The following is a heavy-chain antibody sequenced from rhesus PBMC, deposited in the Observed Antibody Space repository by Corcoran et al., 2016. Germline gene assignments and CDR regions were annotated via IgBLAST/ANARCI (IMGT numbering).Heavy chain of an antibody. CDR3: VKGGSWNWAPFDY. D-gene: IGHD6-25*01. Sequence: QVQLQESGPGLVKPSETLSLTCAVSGGSFSSYWWSWIRQPPGTGLEWIGEINGNSGSTNYNPSLKSRVTISKDASKNQFSLKLSSVTAADTAVYYCVKGGSWNWAPFDYWGQGVLVTVSS. CDR1: GGSFSSYW. J-gene: IGHJ4*01. V-gene: IGHV4-80*01. CDR2: INGNSGST.